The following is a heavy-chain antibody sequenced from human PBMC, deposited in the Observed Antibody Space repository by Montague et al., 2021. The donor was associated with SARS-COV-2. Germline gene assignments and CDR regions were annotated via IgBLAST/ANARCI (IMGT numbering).Heavy chain of an antibody. V-gene: IGHV4-39*07. CDR2: ICFGGGT. CDR3: ARDVGKGSSAYETEGRFDY. CDR1: GGSISSSNYF. D-gene: IGHD5-12*01. J-gene: IGHJ4*02. Sequence: SETLSLTCTVSGGSISSSNYFWGWIRQRPGKGLEWTGSICFGGGTYYNPSIKSRVTISVDTSKNQFSLKLTSVPAADPAVHWCARDVGKGSSAYETEGRFDYWGQGTPVSVSS.